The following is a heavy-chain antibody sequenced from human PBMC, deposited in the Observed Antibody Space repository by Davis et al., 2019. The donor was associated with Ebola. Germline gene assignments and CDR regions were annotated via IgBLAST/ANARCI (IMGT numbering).Heavy chain of an antibody. J-gene: IGHJ4*02. CDR1: GYTFTTYD. D-gene: IGHD5-24*01. CDR3: ARVRVTTERWLQSLGY. V-gene: IGHV1-8*01. CDR2: MNPNSGNT. Sequence: ASVKVSCKTSGYTFTTYDINWVRQATGQGLEWMGWMNPNSGNTGYAQKFQGRVTMTRNTSISTAYMELSSLRSEDTAVYYCARVRVTTERWLQSLGYWGQGTLVTVSS.